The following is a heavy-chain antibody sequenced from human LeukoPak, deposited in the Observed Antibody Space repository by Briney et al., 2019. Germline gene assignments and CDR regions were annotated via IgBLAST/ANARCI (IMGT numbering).Heavy chain of an antibody. CDR1: GGSISSSFYY. Sequence: PSEPLSLTCTVSGGSISSSFYYWGWIRQPPGKGLEWTGSIYYSGSTYYNPSLKSRVTISVDTSKNQFSLKLSSVTAADTAVYYCARNPYYYGSGSYYNSAFDIWGQGTMVTVSS. V-gene: IGHV4-39*01. CDR3: ARNPYYYGSGSYYNSAFDI. CDR2: IYYSGST. J-gene: IGHJ3*02. D-gene: IGHD3-10*01.